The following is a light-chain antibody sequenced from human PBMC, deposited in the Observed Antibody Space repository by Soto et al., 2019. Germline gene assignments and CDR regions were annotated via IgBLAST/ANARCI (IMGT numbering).Light chain of an antibody. J-gene: IGLJ2*01. CDR3: QSYDTALSVYVV. CDR2: GDT. CDR1: SSTIGAGFD. Sequence: QSVLTQPPSVSGAPGQRVTISCTGSSSTIGAGFDVHWYQQLPGTAPKLLIYGDTNRPSGVPDRFSGSKSGTSASLVITGLHAEDEADYYCQSYDTALSVYVVFGGGTQLTVL. V-gene: IGLV1-40*01.